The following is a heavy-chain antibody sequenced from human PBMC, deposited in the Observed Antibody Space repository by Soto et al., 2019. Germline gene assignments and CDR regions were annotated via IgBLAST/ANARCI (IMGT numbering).Heavy chain of an antibody. CDR2: ISSSGSTI. CDR1: GFTFSNYE. CDR3: ARARAGDYVLDY. Sequence: GGSLRLSCAASGFTFSNYEMNWVSQAPGKGLEWVSYISSSGSTIYYADSVKGPFTISRDNAKNSLYLQMNSLRAEDTAVYYCARARAGDYVLDYWGQGTLVTVSS. D-gene: IGHD4-17*01. V-gene: IGHV3-48*03. J-gene: IGHJ4*02.